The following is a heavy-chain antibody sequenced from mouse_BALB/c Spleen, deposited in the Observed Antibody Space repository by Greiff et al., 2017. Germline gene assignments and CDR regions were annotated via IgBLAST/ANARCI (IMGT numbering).Heavy chain of an antibody. J-gene: IGHJ2*01. CDR1: GYTFTDYE. V-gene: IGHV1-15*01. D-gene: IGHD1-1*01. Sequence: QVHVKQSGAELVRPGASVTLSCKASGYTFTDYEMHWVKQTPVHGLEWIGAIDPETGGTAYNQKFKGKATLTADKSSSTAYMQLSSLTSEDSAVYFCARERELLRYFDYWGQGTTLTVSS. CDR3: ARERELLRYFDY. CDR2: IDPETGGT.